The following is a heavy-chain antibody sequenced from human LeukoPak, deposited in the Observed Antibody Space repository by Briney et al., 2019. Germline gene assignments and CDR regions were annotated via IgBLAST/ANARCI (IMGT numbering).Heavy chain of an antibody. V-gene: IGHV4-39*07. Sequence: SETLSLTCTVSGGSISTSNYYWGWIRQPPGTGLKWIGNIFYSGSTYYGPSLKSRLTISLDTSRNQFSLKLNSVTAADTAVYYCAKSNGYGLDIWGQGTMVTVSS. D-gene: IGHD2-8*01. CDR3: AKSNGYGLDI. CDR2: IFYSGST. CDR1: GGSISTSNYY. J-gene: IGHJ3*02.